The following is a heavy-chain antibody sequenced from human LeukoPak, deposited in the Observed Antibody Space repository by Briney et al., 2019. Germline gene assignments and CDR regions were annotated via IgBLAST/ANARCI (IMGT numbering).Heavy chain of an antibody. CDR1: GGSISSYY. Sequence: SETLSLTCTVSGGSISSYYWSWIRQPAGKGLEWIGRIYISGSTNYNPSLKSRVTISVDTSKNQFSLKLSSVTAADTAVYYCARSGYYDYVWGSYRPTRFDYWGQGTLVTVSS. CDR2: IYISGST. J-gene: IGHJ4*02. D-gene: IGHD3-16*02. CDR3: ARSGYYDYVWGSYRPTRFDY. V-gene: IGHV4-4*07.